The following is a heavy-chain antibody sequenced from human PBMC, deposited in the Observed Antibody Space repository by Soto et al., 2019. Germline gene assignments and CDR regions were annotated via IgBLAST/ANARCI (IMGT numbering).Heavy chain of an antibody. CDR1: GFTFSTYW. D-gene: IGHD2-2*01. J-gene: IGHJ5*02. V-gene: IGHV3-74*01. CDR2: INSDAIHT. Sequence: EVQLVQSGGGLVKPGGSLRLSCAASGFTFSTYWMHWIRQVPGKGLEWVSRINSDAIHTYYADYVKGRFTICRDNAKNTLHLETTSLAAEGTAVYYCVRDGRCIDTGCYGKWFDPWGQGTLVTVSS. CDR3: VRDGRCIDTGCYGKWFDP.